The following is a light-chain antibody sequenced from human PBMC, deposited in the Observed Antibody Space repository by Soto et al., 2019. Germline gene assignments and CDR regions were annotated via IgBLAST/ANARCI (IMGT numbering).Light chain of an antibody. CDR3: QSYDSSLSGV. CDR2: GNS. V-gene: IGLV1-40*01. J-gene: IGLJ1*01. CDR1: SSNIGAGYD. Sequence: QSVLTQLPSVSGAPGQRVTISCTGSSSNIGAGYDVHWYQQFPGTAPKLLIYGNSNRPSGVPDRFSGSKSGTSASLAITGLQAEDEADYYCQSYDSSLSGVFGSGTKLTVL.